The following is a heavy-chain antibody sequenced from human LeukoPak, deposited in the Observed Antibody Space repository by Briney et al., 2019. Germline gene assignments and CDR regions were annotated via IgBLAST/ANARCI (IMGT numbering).Heavy chain of an antibody. Sequence: PSETLSLTCTVSGGSISSSSYYWGWIRQPPGKGLEWIGSIYYSGSTYYNPSLKSRVTISVDTSKNQFSLKLSSVTAADTAVYYCARGGSSGWKKNVVTLGYWGQGTLVTVSS. CDR1: GGSISSSSYY. D-gene: IGHD6-19*01. V-gene: IGHV4-39*07. CDR2: IYYSGST. CDR3: ARGGSSGWKKNVVTLGY. J-gene: IGHJ4*02.